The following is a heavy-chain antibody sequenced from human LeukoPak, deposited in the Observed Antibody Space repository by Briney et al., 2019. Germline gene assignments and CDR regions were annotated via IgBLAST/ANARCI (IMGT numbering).Heavy chain of an antibody. J-gene: IGHJ6*03. D-gene: IGHD3-22*01. V-gene: IGHV4-61*02. CDR3: ARDRVVTMIGRRYYYYYYMDV. CDR1: GRSISSGSYY. Sequence: SQTLSLTCTVSGRSISSGSYYWSWIRQPAGKGLEWIGRIYTSGSTNYNPSPKRRGTISVDTSKNHFSLKLSSVTAADTAVYYCARDRVVTMIGRRYYYYYYMDVWGKGTTVTVSS. CDR2: IYTSGST.